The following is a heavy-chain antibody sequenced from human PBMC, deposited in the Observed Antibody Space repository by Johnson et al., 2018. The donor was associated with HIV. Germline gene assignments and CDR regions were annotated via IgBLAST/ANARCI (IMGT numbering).Heavy chain of an antibody. V-gene: IGHV3-30*02. CDR2: IPFHGNQQ. D-gene: IGHD2-21*01. Sequence: QVQLVESGGGVVQPGGSLRLSCAASGFTFDDYGMSWVRQAPGKGLEWVAYIPFHGNQQYYGDSVKGRFTISRDNSRDTLYLQMNSLRAEETAVYYCAKDCVVVCWSRAFDIWGQGKMVTVSS. CDR1: GFTFDDYG. CDR3: AKDCVVVCWSRAFDI. J-gene: IGHJ3*02.